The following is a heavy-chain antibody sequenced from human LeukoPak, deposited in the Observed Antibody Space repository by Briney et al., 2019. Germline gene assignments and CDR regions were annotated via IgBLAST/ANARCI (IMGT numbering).Heavy chain of an antibody. D-gene: IGHD1-26*01. CDR1: GFTFSSYG. CDR3: AKDQDGSYFH. V-gene: IGHV3-30*18. J-gene: IGHJ4*02. CDR2: ISYDGSNK. Sequence: GGSLRLSCAASGFTFSSYGMHWVRQAPGKGLEWVAVISYDGSNKYYADSVKGRFTISRDNSKNTLYLRMNSLRAEDTAVYYCAKDQDGSYFHWGQGTLVTVSS.